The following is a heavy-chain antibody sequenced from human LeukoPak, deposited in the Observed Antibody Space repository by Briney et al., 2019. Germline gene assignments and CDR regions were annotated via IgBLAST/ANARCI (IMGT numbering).Heavy chain of an antibody. Sequence: GGSLRLSCAASGFTFSSHGMNWVRQAPGKGLEWVSSISSSSSYIYYADSVKGRFTISRDNAKNSLYLQMNSLRAEDTAVYYCARVSSPNYYDSSAPWAFDIWGQGTMVTVSS. D-gene: IGHD3-22*01. CDR1: GFTFSSHG. V-gene: IGHV3-21*01. CDR3: ARVSSPNYYDSSAPWAFDI. CDR2: ISSSSSYI. J-gene: IGHJ3*02.